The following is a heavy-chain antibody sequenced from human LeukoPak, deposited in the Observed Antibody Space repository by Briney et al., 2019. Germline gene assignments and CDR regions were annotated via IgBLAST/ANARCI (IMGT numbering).Heavy chain of an antibody. D-gene: IGHD6-13*01. Sequence: PGGSLRLSCTASGFTFGDYAMSWFRQAPGKGLEWVGFIRSKAYGGTTEYAASVKGRFTISRDDSKSIAYLQMNSLRAEDTAVYYCAKVKVISRLKTKISAAGGPFDYWGQGTLVTVSS. CDR1: GFTFGDYA. CDR3: AKVKVISRLKTKISAAGGPFDY. V-gene: IGHV3-49*03. CDR2: IRSKAYGGTT. J-gene: IGHJ4*02.